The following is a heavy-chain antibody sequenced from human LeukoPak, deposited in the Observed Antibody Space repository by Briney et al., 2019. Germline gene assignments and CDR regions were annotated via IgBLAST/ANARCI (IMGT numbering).Heavy chain of an antibody. CDR1: GFTFSRYG. D-gene: IGHD3-10*01. CDR3: AKGNRMVRGSNWFDP. V-gene: IGHV3-30*18. J-gene: IGHJ5*02. Sequence: GGSLRLSCAASGFTFSRYGMHWVREAPGKGVEWVAVISYDGSNKYYADSEKGRFTISRDNSKNTLYLQMNSLRAEDTAVYYCAKGNRMVRGSNWFDPWGQGTLVTVSS. CDR2: ISYDGSNK.